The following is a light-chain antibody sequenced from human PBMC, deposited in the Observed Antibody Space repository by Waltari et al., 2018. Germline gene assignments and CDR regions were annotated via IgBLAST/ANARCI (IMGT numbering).Light chain of an antibody. J-gene: IGKJ4*01. CDR1: RTIRNN. Sequence: RASRTIRNNLKWQQHKAVGAPDLLIFAASHVPRWVPSRFSGSGSGTEFTLTINNLQPEDSATYYCHQGYSPPRTFGAGT. CDR2: AAS. CDR3: HQGYSPPRT. V-gene: IGKV1-39*01.